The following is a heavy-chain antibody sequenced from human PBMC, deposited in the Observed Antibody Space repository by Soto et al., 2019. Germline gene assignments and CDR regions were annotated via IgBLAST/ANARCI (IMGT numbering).Heavy chain of an antibody. J-gene: IGHJ4*02. D-gene: IGHD3-22*01. CDR3: ARAGISYYYDSSGYFGN. Sequence: SETLSLTCTVSGGSISSGDYYWSWIRQPPGKGLEWIGYIYYSGSTYYNPSLKSRVTISVDTSKNQFSLKLSSVTAADTAVYYCARAGISYYYDSSGYFGNWGQGTLVTVSS. CDR2: IYYSGST. CDR1: GGSISSGDYY. V-gene: IGHV4-30-4*01.